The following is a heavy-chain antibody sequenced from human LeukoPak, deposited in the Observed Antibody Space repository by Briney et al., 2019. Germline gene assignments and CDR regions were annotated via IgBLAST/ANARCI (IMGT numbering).Heavy chain of an antibody. CDR1: GYAISSGYY. D-gene: IGHD2-2*01. Sequence: SETLSLTCTVSGYAISSGYYWGWIRQPPGEGLEWIGSIYHSGSTYYNPSLKSRVTISVDTSKNQFSLKLSSVTAADTAVYYCARGGRGIVVVPAATLDYWGQGTLVTVSS. J-gene: IGHJ4*02. CDR3: ARGGRGIVVVPAATLDY. CDR2: IYHSGST. V-gene: IGHV4-38-2*02.